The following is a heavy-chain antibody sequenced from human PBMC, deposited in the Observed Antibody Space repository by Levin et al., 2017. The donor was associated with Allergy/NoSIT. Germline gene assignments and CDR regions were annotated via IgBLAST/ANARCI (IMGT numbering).Heavy chain of an antibody. V-gene: IGHV3-30-3*01. J-gene: IGHJ4*02. CDR2: VSHDGDNK. Sequence: GESLKISCATSGFTFTTYAMHWVRQAPGKGLEWVAVVSHDGDNKYYADSLKGRFSISRDNSKNTLYLQMNSLRTEDTALFYCARDAGGSEYPRAYYFDYWGQGTLVTVSS. CDR1: GFTFTTYA. D-gene: IGHD3-10*01. CDR3: ARDAGGSEYPRAYYFDY.